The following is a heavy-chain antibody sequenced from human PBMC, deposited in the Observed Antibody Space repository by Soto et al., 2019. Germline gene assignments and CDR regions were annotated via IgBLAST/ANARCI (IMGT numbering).Heavy chain of an antibody. D-gene: IGHD6-13*01. Sequence: SETLSLTCAVSCGSISSSGYSWSWIRQPPGKGLEWVGYVYHSGSTYYNPSLKSRVTISVDRSKNQFSLKLSSVTAADTAVYYCASSHAGAHITAAVHWGQGTLVTVSS. J-gene: IGHJ4*02. V-gene: IGHV4-30-2*01. CDR2: VYHSGST. CDR3: ASSHAGAHITAAVH. CDR1: CGSISSSGYS.